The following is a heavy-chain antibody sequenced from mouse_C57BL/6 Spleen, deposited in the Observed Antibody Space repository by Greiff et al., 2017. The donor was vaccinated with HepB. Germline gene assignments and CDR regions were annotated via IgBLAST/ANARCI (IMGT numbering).Heavy chain of an antibody. CDR2: INPGSGGT. CDR3: ARLENLMSSLV. CDR1: GYAFTNYL. J-gene: IGHJ1*03. V-gene: IGHV1-54*01. Sequence: QVQLQQSGAELVRPGTSVKVSCKASGYAFTNYLIEWVKQRPGQGLEWIGVINPGSGGTNYNEKFKGKATLTADKSSSTAYMQLSSLTSEDSAVYFCARLENLMSSLVWGTGTTVTVSS. D-gene: IGHD3-1*01.